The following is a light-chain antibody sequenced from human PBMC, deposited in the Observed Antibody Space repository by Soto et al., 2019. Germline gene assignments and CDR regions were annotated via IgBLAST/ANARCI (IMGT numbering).Light chain of an antibody. Sequence: DIQMTQSPSSLSASVGDRVTISCQASQDITNYLNWYQQKPGKAPKLLIFDASSLKTGVPSRFSGSGSGTHFTFVISSLQPEDVAMYYCQQFDNLPITFGQGTRLEIK. V-gene: IGKV1-33*01. J-gene: IGKJ5*01. CDR2: DAS. CDR3: QQFDNLPIT. CDR1: QDITNY.